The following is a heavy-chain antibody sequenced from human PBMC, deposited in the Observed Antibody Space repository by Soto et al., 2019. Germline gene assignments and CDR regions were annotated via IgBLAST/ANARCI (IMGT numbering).Heavy chain of an antibody. D-gene: IGHD6-19*01. Sequence: EVQLSESGGGLVQPGGSLRLSCAASGFTFSRYAMSWVRQAPGKGLEWVSAISGSGGTTYYADSVKGRFTFSRDNSKNTLYLQMNSLRAEDTAVYYCAKTANGWFSAFDIWGQGTMVTVSS. CDR2: ISGSGGTT. V-gene: IGHV3-23*01. CDR3: AKTANGWFSAFDI. J-gene: IGHJ3*02. CDR1: GFTFSRYA.